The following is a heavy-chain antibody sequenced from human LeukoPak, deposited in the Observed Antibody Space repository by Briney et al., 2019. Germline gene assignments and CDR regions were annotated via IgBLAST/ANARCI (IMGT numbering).Heavy chain of an antibody. J-gene: IGHJ3*02. D-gene: IGHD3-16*01. CDR1: GFTVSNNY. CDR3: AKVRGRYIWGTPQWPFDM. V-gene: IGHV3-53*05. CDR2: VYDGGTT. Sequence: GGSLRLSCAASGFTVSNNYLSWVRQAPGKGLEWVSFVYDGGTTVYADSVKGRFTISRDNAKNSLYLQMNSLRPEDTALYYCAKVRGRYIWGTPQWPFDMWGQGTMVTV.